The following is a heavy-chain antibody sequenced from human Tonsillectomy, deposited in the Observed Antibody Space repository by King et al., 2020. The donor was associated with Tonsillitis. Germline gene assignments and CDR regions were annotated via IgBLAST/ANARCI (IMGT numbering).Heavy chain of an antibody. Sequence: QLQESGPGLVKPSETLSLTCTVSGGSISSYYWSWIRQPAGKGLEWIGRIYTSGSTNYNPSLKSRVTMSVDTSKNQFSLKLSSVTAGDTAVYYCAREAGGTLWFGESYYFDYWGQGTLVTVSS. V-gene: IGHV4-4*07. D-gene: IGHD3-10*01. J-gene: IGHJ4*02. CDR3: AREAGGTLWFGESYYFDY. CDR1: GGSISSYY. CDR2: IYTSGST.